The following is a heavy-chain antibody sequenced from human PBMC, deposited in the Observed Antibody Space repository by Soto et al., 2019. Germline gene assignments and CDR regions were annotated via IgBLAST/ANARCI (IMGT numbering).Heavy chain of an antibody. Sequence: QVQLVQSGAEVKKPGASVKVSCKASGYSFTDYHIHWVRQAPGQGLEWLGRINPKNGGTSTAQKFTERVTISWDMSTSTAFMELRSLRSEDTAVYYCATANNTSPFDYWGQGTLVTVSS. CDR2: INPKNGGT. CDR3: ATANNTSPFDY. J-gene: IGHJ4*02. V-gene: IGHV1-2*06. D-gene: IGHD1-26*01. CDR1: GYSFTDYH.